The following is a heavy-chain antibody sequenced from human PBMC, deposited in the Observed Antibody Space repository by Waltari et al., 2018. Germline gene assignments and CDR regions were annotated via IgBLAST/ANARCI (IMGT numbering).Heavy chain of an antibody. CDR2: INAGNGNT. J-gene: IGHJ4*02. V-gene: IGHV1-3*01. CDR1: GYTFTSYA. Sequence: QVQLVQSGAEVKKPGASVKVSCKASGYTFTSYAMHWVRQAPGQRLEWMGWINAGNGNTKYSQKCQGRVTITRDTSASTAYMELSSLRSEDTAVYYCARYSSSGECFDYWGQGTLVTVSS. CDR3: ARYSSSGECFDY. D-gene: IGHD6-6*01.